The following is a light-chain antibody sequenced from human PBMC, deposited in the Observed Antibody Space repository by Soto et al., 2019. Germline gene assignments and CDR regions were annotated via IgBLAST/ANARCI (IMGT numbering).Light chain of an antibody. CDR2: ATS. V-gene: IGKV3D-15*01. CDR3: QQYNKWPLIT. Sequence: EIGLTLSPATLSLSPGERATLSCRASQSVSSYLAWYQQKPGQAPRLLIYATSTRATGTPARFSGSGSGTDFTLTISSLQSEDFALYYCQQYNKWPLITFGQGTRLEI. CDR1: QSVSSY. J-gene: IGKJ5*01.